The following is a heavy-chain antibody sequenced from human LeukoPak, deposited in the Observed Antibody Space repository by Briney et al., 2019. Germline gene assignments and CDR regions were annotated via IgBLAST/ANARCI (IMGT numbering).Heavy chain of an antibody. CDR2: ISSSSSYI. CDR1: GFTFSSYS. V-gene: IGHV3-21*01. Sequence: PGGSLRLSCAASGFTFSSYSMNWVRQAPGKGLEGVSSISSSSSYIYYADSVKGRFTISRDNAKNSLYLQMNSLRAEDTAVYYCARDSETYYYGSGSFDPWGQGTLVTVSS. CDR3: ARDSETYYYGSGSFDP. J-gene: IGHJ5*02. D-gene: IGHD3-10*01.